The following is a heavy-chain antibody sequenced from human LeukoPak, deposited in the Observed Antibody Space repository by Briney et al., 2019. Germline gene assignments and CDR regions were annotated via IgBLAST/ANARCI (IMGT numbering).Heavy chain of an antibody. CDR2: MNPNSGNT. CDR1: GYTFTSYD. V-gene: IGHV1-8*03. D-gene: IGHD6-19*01. J-gene: IGHJ4*02. CDR3: ARGSSSGGDFDY. Sequence: ASVKVSCKASGYTFTSYDINWVRQATGQGLEWMGWMNPNSGNTGYAQKFQGRVTITRNTSISTAYMELSSLRSEDTAVYYCARGSSSGGDFDYWGQGTLVTFSS.